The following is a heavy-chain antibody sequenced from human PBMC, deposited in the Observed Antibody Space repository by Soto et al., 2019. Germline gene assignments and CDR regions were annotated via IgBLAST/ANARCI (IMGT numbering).Heavy chain of an antibody. CDR1: GGSISSYY. V-gene: IGHV4-59*01. CDR3: ARLATRYYFDY. D-gene: IGHD1-1*01. J-gene: IGHJ4*02. CDR2: IYYSGST. Sequence: QVQLQESGPGLVKPSETLSLTCTVSGGSISSYYWSWIRQPPGKGLEWIGYIYYSGSTNYNPSLKSRVTISVDTSKNQFSLKMSSVTAAETAVYYCARLATRYYFDYWGQGTLVTVSS.